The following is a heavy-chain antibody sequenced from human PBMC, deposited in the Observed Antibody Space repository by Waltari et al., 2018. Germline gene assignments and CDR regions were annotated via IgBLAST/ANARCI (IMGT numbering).Heavy chain of an antibody. CDR3: AREDQPFYYGSGSYRY. Sequence: EVQLVESGGGLVKPGGSLRLSCAASGCTFSSYRMTWVRQAPGKGLEWVSSISSSSSYIYYADSVKGRFTISRDNAKNSLYLQMNSLRAEDTAVYYCAREDQPFYYGSGSYRYWGQGTLVTVSS. CDR2: ISSSSSYI. V-gene: IGHV3-21*01. D-gene: IGHD3-10*01. J-gene: IGHJ4*02. CDR1: GCTFSSYR.